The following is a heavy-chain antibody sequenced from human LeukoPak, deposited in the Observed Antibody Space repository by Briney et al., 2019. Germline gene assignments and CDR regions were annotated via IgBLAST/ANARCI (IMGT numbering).Heavy chain of an antibody. CDR3: GYTNNFYH. CDR1: GLSISGQW. J-gene: IGHJ4*02. V-gene: IGHV3-7*01. D-gene: IGHD3-16*02. CDR2: IKHDGSGE. Sequence: PGGSLRLSCVASGLSISGQWMNWVRQAPGQGLEWVANIKHDGSGEHYVDSVKGRFTISRDDGRNSVSLQMNSVRAEDTAVYYCGYTNNFYHWGQGTLVVVSS.